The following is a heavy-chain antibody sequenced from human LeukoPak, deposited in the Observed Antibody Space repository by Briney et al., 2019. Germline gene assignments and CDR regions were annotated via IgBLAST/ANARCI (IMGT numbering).Heavy chain of an antibody. V-gene: IGHV1-69*13. Sequence: SVEVSCKASGGTFSSYAISWVRQAPGQGLEWMGGIIPIFGTANYAQKFQGRVTITADESTSTAYTELSSLRSEATAVYYCARAIVAYDILTGYYTENWFDPWGQGTLVTDSS. CDR2: IIPIFGTA. CDR3: ARAIVAYDILTGYYTENWFDP. CDR1: GGTFSSYA. J-gene: IGHJ5*02. D-gene: IGHD3-9*01.